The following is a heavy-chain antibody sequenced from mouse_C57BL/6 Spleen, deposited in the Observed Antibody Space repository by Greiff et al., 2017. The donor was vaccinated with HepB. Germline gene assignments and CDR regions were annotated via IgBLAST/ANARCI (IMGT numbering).Heavy chain of an antibody. V-gene: IGHV5-17*01. CDR1: GFTFSDYG. J-gene: IGHJ2*01. Sequence: EVMLVESGGGLVKPGGSLKLSCAASGFTFSDYGMHWVRQAPEKGLEWVAYISSGSSTIYYADTVKGRFTISRDNAKNTLFLQMTSLRSDDTAMYYCARRTVVPFDYWGQGTTLTVSS. CDR3: ARRTVVPFDY. D-gene: IGHD1-1*01. CDR2: ISSGSSTI.